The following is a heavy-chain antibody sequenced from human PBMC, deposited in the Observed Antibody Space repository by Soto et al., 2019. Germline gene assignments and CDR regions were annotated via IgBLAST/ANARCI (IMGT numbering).Heavy chain of an antibody. CDR3: ARVERAYCGGDCYDY. Sequence: EVQLVESGGGLVKPGGSLRLSCAASGFTSSSYSMNWVRQAPGKGLEWVSSISSSSSYIYYADSVKGRFTISRDNAKNSLYLQMNSLRAEDTAVYYCARVERAYCGGDCYDYWGQGTLVTVSS. V-gene: IGHV3-21*01. CDR2: ISSSSSYI. CDR1: GFTSSSYS. D-gene: IGHD2-21*01. J-gene: IGHJ4*02.